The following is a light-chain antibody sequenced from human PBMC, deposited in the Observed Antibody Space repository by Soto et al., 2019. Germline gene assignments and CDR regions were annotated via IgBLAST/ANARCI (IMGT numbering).Light chain of an antibody. V-gene: IGKV3-15*01. J-gene: IGKJ4*01. CDR1: QSVGSN. Sequence: EIVMTQSPATLSVSPGDRATLSCRASQSVGSNLAWYQQKPGQAPRLLIYGASTRATGIPARFSGSGSGTEFTLTISSLQSEDFAVYYCQQRFIWPPLTFGGGTKVEIK. CDR2: GAS. CDR3: QQRFIWPPLT.